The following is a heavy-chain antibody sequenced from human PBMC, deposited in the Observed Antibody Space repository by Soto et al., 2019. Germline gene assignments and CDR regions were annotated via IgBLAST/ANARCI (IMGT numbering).Heavy chain of an antibody. CDR3: TREGAATTHDAFDI. D-gene: IGHD5-12*01. CDR1: GFTFGDYA. Sequence: EVQLVESGGGLVQPGRSLRLSCTASGFTFGDYAMSWVRQAPGKGLEWVGFIRSKAYGGTTEYAASVKGRFTISRDDSKSIAYLQMNSLKTEDTAVYYCTREGAATTHDAFDIWGQGTMVTVSS. V-gene: IGHV3-49*04. CDR2: IRSKAYGGTT. J-gene: IGHJ3*02.